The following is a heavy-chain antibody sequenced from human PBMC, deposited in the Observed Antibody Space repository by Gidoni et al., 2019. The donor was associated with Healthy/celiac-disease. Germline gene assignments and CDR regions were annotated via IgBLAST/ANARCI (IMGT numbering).Heavy chain of an antibody. CDR1: GYTFTSYG. CDR2: ISAYKGNT. D-gene: IGHD1-26*01. V-gene: IGHV1-18*01. J-gene: IGHJ2*01. CDR3: ARARSSGSAGHWYFDL. Sequence: QVQLVQSGAEVKKPGASVKVSCTASGYTFTSYGISWVRQAPGQGLEWRGWISAYKGNTNYAQKLQGRVTRTTDTSTSTAYMELRSLRSDDTAVYYCARARSSGSAGHWYFDLWGRGTLVTVSS.